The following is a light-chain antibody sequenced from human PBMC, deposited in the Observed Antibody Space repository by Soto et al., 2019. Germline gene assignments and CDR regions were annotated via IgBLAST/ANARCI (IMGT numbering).Light chain of an antibody. V-gene: IGKV1-12*01. J-gene: IGKJ1*01. CDR3: RQGNSVPWT. CDR1: QRISSW. CDR2: ATS. Sequence: IQMTQSPSSVSASVGDRVILTCRASQRISSWLAWYHQRPGKAPKLLIYATSTLETGVPTRFSGSGSGRDFTLTISSLQAEDLGTYFCRQGNSVPWTVGQGTKVEVK.